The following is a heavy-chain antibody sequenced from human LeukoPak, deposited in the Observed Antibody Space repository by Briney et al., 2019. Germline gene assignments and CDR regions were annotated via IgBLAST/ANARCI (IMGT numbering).Heavy chain of an antibody. V-gene: IGHV1-46*01. CDR3: ARVVGGTYDC. D-gene: IGHD2-15*01. Sequence: ASVKVSCKASGYTFTGYYMHWVRQAPGQGLEWMGIINPSGGSTSYAQKFQGRVTMTRDTSTSTAYMELSSLRSEDTAVYYCARVVGGTYDCWGQGTLVTVSS. J-gene: IGHJ4*02. CDR1: GYTFTGYY. CDR2: INPSGGST.